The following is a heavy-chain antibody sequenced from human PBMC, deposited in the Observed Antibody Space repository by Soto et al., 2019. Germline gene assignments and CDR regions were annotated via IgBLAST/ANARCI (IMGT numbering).Heavy chain of an antibody. CDR2: INPSGGST. V-gene: IGHV1-46*01. Sequence: ASVKVSCKASGYAFTSYYMHWVRQAPGQGLEWMGIINPSGGSTSYAQKFQGRVTMTRDTSTSTVYMELSSLRSEDTAVYYCVSSGWYPQAYYYYYYGMDVWGKGTMVTGSS. J-gene: IGHJ6*04. D-gene: IGHD2-15*01. CDR3: VSSGWYPQAYYYYYYGMDV. CDR1: GYAFTSYY.